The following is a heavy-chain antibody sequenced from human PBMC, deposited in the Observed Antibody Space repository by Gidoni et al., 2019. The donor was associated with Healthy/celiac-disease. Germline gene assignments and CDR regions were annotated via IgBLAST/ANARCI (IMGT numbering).Heavy chain of an antibody. CDR2: IKQDGSEK. CDR1: GFTFSSYW. CDR3: ARGGDFWSGAMDV. D-gene: IGHD3-3*01. Sequence: EVQLVASGGGLVQPGGSLRLSCAASGFTFSSYWMSWVRQAPGKGLEWVDNIKQDGSEKYYVDSVKGRFTISRDNAKNSLYLQMNSLRAEDTAVYYCARGGDFWSGAMDVWGKGTTVTVSS. V-gene: IGHV3-7*01. J-gene: IGHJ6*03.